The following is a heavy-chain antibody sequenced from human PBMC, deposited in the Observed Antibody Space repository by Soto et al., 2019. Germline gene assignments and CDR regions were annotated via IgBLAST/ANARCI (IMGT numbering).Heavy chain of an antibody. CDR1: GFTLSDYY. V-gene: IGHV3-11*01. J-gene: IGHJ6*02. Sequence: PGGSLRLSCAASGFTLSDYYMSWIRQAPGKGLEWVSYISSSGSTIYYADSVKGRFTISRDNAKNSLYLQMNSLRAEDTAVYYCARDVARIVYYYYGMAVWGQGTRVKVAS. CDR3: ARDVARIVYYYYGMAV. CDR2: ISSSGSTI. D-gene: IGHD3-22*01.